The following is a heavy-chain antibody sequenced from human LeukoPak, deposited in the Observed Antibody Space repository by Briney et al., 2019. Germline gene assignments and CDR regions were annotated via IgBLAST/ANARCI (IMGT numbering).Heavy chain of an antibody. D-gene: IGHD1-7*01. CDR1: GFTFSSYV. CDR3: ARDLNWNSPV. J-gene: IGHJ4*02. Sequence: PGRSLRLSCAASGFTFSSYVMHWVRQAPGKGLEWVAIISYDGSNEYYADSVKGRFTISRDNAKSSLYLQMNSLRAEDTAVYYCARDLNWNSPVWGQGTLVTVSS. V-gene: IGHV3-30*04. CDR2: ISYDGSNE.